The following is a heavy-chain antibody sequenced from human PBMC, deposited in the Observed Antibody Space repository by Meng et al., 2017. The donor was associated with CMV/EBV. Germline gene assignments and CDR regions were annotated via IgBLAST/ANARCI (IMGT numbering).Heavy chain of an antibody. CDR2: INPNSGGT. Sequence: ASVKVSCKASGYTFTGYYMHWVRQAPGQGLEWTGWINPNSGGTNYAQKFQGRVTMTRDTSISTAYMELSRLRSDDTAVYYCARDGGRYCSSTSCYYGMDVWGQGTTVTVSS. D-gene: IGHD2-2*01. CDR3: ARDGGRYCSSTSCYYGMDV. V-gene: IGHV1-2*02. J-gene: IGHJ6*02. CDR1: GYTFTGYY.